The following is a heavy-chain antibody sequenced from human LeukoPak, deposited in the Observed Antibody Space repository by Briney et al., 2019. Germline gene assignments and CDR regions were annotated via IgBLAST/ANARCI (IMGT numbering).Heavy chain of an antibody. V-gene: IGHV1-69*06. J-gene: IGHJ3*02. Sequence: ASVKVSCKASGGTFSSYAISWVRQAPGQGLEWMGGIIPIFGTANYAQKFQGRVTITADKSTSTAYMELSSLRSEDTAVYYCAGTRGYSYDDAFDIWGQGTMVTVSS. D-gene: IGHD5-18*01. CDR2: IIPIFGTA. CDR3: AGTRGYSYDDAFDI. CDR1: GGTFSSYA.